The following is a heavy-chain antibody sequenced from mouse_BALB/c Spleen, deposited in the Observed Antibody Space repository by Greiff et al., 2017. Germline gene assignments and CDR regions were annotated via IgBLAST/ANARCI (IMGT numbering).Heavy chain of an antibody. Sequence: VHVKQSGAELVRSGASVKLSCTASGFNIKDYYMHWVKQRPEQGLEWIGWIDPENGDTEYAPKFQGKATMTADTSSNTAYLQLSSLTSEDTAVYYCDYGPYWGQGTLVTVSA. CDR1: GFNIKDYY. J-gene: IGHJ3*01. D-gene: IGHD1-1*02. CDR3: DYGPY. CDR2: IDPENGDT. V-gene: IGHV14-4*02.